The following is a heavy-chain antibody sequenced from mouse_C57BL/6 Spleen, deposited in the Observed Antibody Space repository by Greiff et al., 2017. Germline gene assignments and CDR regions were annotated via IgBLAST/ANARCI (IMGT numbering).Heavy chain of an antibody. Sequence: QVQLQQSGAELVRPGASVKLSCKASGYTFTDYYINWVKQRPGQGLEWIARIYPGSGNTYYNEKFKGKATLTAEKSSSTAYMQLSSLTSEDSAVYFCARAGSPAYYFDYWGQGTTLTVSS. CDR2: IYPGSGNT. J-gene: IGHJ2*01. CDR1: GYTFTDYY. V-gene: IGHV1-76*01. CDR3: ARAGSPAYYFDY.